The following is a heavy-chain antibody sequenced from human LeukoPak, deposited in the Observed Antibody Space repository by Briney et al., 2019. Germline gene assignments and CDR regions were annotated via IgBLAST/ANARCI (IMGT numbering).Heavy chain of an antibody. CDR1: GFTFSSYG. V-gene: IGHV3-33*01. D-gene: IGHD6-13*01. CDR2: IWYDGSNK. J-gene: IGHJ6*02. CDR3: ARDRTPPRAKQLNYGMDV. Sequence: PGGSLRLSCAASGFTFSSYGMHWVRQAPGKGLEWVAVIWYDGSNKYHADSVKGRFTISRDNSKNTLYLQMNSLRAEDTAVYYCARDRTPPRAKQLNYGMDVWGQGTTVTVSS.